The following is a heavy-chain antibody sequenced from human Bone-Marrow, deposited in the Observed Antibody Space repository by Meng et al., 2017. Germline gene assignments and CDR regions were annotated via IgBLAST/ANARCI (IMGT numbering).Heavy chain of an antibody. V-gene: IGHV3-9*01. CDR1: GFTFDDYA. J-gene: IGHJ4*02. CDR3: AKDYYDHATALDY. CDR2: ISWNSGSI. D-gene: IGHD3-22*01. Sequence: SLKISCAASGFTFDDYAMHWVRQAPGKGLEWVSGISWNSGSIGYADSVKGRFTIPRDNAKNSLYLQMNSLRAEDTALYYCAKDYYDHATALDYWGQGTLVTVSS.